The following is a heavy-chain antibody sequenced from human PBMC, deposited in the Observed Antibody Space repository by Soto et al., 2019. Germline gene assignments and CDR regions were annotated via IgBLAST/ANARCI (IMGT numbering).Heavy chain of an antibody. CDR3: AREARPDYYYYGMDV. Sequence: GGSLRLSCAASGFTFSSYAMHWVRQAPGKGLEWVAVISYDGSNKYYADSVKGRFTISRDNSKNTLYLQMNSLRAEDTAVYYCAREARPDYYYYGMDVWGQGTTGTVS. D-gene: IGHD6-6*01. CDR2: ISYDGSNK. V-gene: IGHV3-30-3*01. CDR1: GFTFSSYA. J-gene: IGHJ6*02.